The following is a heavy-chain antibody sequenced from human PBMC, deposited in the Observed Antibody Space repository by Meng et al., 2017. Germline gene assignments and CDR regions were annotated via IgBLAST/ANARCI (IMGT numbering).Heavy chain of an antibody. J-gene: IGHJ4*02. Sequence: QVQLVQVGAEVKKPGASVKVSCKASGYTFTSYGISWVRQAPGQGLEWMGWISAYNGNTNYAQKLQGRVTMTTDTSTSTAYMELSRLRSDDTAVYYCARNLNYYDSSGYSSLFDYWGQGTLVTVSS. V-gene: IGHV1-18*01. D-gene: IGHD3-22*01. CDR3: ARNLNYYDSSGYSSLFDY. CDR1: GYTFTSYG. CDR2: ISAYNGNT.